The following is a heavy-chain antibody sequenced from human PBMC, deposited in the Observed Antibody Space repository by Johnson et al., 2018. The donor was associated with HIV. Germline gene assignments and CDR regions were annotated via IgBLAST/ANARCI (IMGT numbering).Heavy chain of an antibody. CDR1: GFTFSTYG. D-gene: IGHD1-1*01. J-gene: IGHJ3*02. V-gene: IGHV3-23*04. CDR2: ISGTGGTT. CDR3: AKPSTESAFDI. Sequence: VQLVESGGGVVQPGRSLRLSCVASGFTFSTYGMTWVRQAPGKGLEWVSAISGTGGTTYYADSVRGRFSISRDKSKDTLYLQRNSLRAEDTAVYYCAKPSTESAFDIWGQGTMVTVAS.